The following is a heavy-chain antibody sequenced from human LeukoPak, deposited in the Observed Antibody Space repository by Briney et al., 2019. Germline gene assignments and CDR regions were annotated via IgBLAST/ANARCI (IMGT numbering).Heavy chain of an antibody. Sequence: GGSLRLSCAASGLTFSSYSMNWVRQAPGKGLEWVSSISSSSSYIYYADSVKGRFTISRDNAKNSLYLQMNSLRAEDTAVYYCARDRGSYFYYWGQGTLVTVSS. V-gene: IGHV3-21*01. CDR3: ARDRGSYFYY. CDR1: GLTFSSYS. J-gene: IGHJ4*02. D-gene: IGHD1-26*01. CDR2: ISSSSSYI.